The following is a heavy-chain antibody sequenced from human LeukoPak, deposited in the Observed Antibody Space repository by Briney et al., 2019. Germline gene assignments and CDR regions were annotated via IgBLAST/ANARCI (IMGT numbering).Heavy chain of an antibody. V-gene: IGHV3-21*04. CDR2: IGSRSTYI. J-gene: IGHJ4*02. D-gene: IGHD4-17*01. CDR3: GKDRPYDYGDSTASFDS. CDR1: GFTFSSYT. Sequence: PGGSLRLSCAASGFTFSSYTMSWVRQAPGKGLEWVSSIGSRSTYIYYADSVKGRFTISTDSAKNSLYLQMASLRAEDTAVYYCGKDRPYDYGDSTASFDSWGQGTLVTVSS.